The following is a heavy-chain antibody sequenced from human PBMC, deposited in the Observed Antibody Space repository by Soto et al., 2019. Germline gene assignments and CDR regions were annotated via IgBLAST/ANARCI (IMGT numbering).Heavy chain of an antibody. J-gene: IGHJ3*02. D-gene: IGHD2-15*01. CDR1: GFTFSSYS. V-gene: IGHV3-48*01. CDR2: ISSSSSTI. CDR3: ASDTYCSGGSCYSFAFDI. Sequence: GGSPRLSCAASGFTFSSYSMNWVRQAPGKGLEWVSYISSSSSTIYYADSVKGRFTISRDNAKNSLYLQMNSLRAEDTAVYYCASDTYCSGGSCYSFAFDIWGQGTMVTVSS.